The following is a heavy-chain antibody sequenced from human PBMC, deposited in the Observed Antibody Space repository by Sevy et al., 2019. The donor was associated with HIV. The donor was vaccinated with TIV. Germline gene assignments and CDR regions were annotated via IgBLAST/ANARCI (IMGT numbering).Heavy chain of an antibody. J-gene: IGHJ5*01. CDR1: GGSVTGYF. V-gene: IGHV4-59*08. D-gene: IGHD6-19*01. CDR2: IYYSGTT. Sequence: SETLSLTCSVSGGSVTGYFWSWIRQPPGKGLEWIAYIYYSGTTIYNPSLKSRVTISVDTSRSQFSLKLSSVTAADTAMYFCARHAAVATSSFDFWGQGRWSPSPQ. CDR3: ARHAAVATSSFDF.